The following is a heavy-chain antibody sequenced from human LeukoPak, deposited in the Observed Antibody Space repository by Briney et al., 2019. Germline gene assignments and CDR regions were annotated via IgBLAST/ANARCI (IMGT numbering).Heavy chain of an antibody. J-gene: IGHJ4*02. CDR2: IYYSGST. V-gene: IGHV4-31*03. CDR1: GGSISSGGYY. Sequence: SETLSLTCTVSGGSISSGGYYWSWIRQHPGKGLEWIGYIYYSGSTYYNPSLKSRVTISVDASKNQFSLKLSSVTAADTAVYYCARDIRGYSDYWGQGTLVTVSS. CDR3: ARDIRGYSDY. D-gene: IGHD3-22*01.